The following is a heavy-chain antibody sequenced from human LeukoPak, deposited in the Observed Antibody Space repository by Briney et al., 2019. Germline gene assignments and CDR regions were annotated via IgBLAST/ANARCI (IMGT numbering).Heavy chain of an antibody. CDR1: GESVSSTGAS. J-gene: IGHJ4*02. CDR3: VRGNYNFDY. V-gene: IGHV6-1*01. Sequence: SQTLSLTCAISGESVSSTGASWNWIRQSPSRGLEWLGRTYYRSQWYYEYTLSVKSRIIVAPDTSKNQFSLQLNSVTPEDTAVYYCVRGNYNFDYWGQGSLVTVSS. D-gene: IGHD5-24*01. CDR2: TYYRSQWYY.